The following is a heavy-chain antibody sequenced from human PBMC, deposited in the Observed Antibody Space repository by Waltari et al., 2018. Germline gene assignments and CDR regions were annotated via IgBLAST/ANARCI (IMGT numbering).Heavy chain of an antibody. CDR2: IKEDGSEI. V-gene: IGHV3-7*03. Sequence: DVRLVESGGGLVQPGGPLRLSCSTSGFAFSKNWMSWVRQAPGKGLEWVANIKEDGSEIYYVDSVKGRFTLSRDNTKNSLFLQMNSLKPDDTAVYYCAASTAWYGTYFDYWGQGSLVTVA. CDR1: GFAFSKNW. CDR3: AASTAWYGTYFDY. J-gene: IGHJ4*02. D-gene: IGHD6-19*01.